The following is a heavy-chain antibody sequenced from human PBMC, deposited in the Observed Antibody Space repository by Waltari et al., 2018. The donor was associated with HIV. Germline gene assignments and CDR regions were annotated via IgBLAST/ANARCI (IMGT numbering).Heavy chain of an antibody. Sequence: QVQLVQSGAEVKKPGASVTVSCKAFGHTFTNYDINWGRQAPGQGLEWRGRRNPYSGNTGYAQRIQGRVTMTMITPIDTAYMELGGLTSDDSAVYFCARSLACPDCYTKIVSWGQGTLVTVSS. V-gene: IGHV1-8*01. D-gene: IGHD2-2*02. CDR3: ARSLACPDCYTKIVS. J-gene: IGHJ4*02. CDR1: GHTFTNYD. CDR2: RNPYSGNT.